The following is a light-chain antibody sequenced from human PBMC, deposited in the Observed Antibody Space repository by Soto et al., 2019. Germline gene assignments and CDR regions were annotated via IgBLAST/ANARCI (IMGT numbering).Light chain of an antibody. J-gene: IGKJ2*01. Sequence: EIVLTQSPAILSLSPGERATLSCRASQSVSSYLAWYQQKPGQAPRLLIYDASNRATGIPARFSGSGSGTDFTLTISSLEPEDFAVYYCQQRSNWPRGYTFGQGTKLEIK. CDR3: QQRSNWPRGYT. CDR1: QSVSSY. V-gene: IGKV3-11*01. CDR2: DAS.